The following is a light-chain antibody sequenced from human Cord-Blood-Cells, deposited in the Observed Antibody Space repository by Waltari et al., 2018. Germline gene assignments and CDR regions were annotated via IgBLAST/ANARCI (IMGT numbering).Light chain of an antibody. V-gene: IGLV2-14*03. CDR3: SSYTSSSVV. Sequence: QSALTQPASVSGSPGQSITISCTGTSSDVGGYHHVSWYQHHPGKAPKLMIYDVSNRPSGVSNRFSGSKSGNTASLTISGLQAEDEADYYCSSYTSSSVVFGGGTKLTVL. CDR2: DVS. J-gene: IGLJ2*01. CDR1: SSDVGGYHH.